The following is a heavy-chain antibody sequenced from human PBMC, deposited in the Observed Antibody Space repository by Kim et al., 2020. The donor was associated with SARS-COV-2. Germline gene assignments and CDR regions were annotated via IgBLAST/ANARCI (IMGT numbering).Heavy chain of an antibody. J-gene: IGHJ4*02. CDR2: ISYDGSNK. V-gene: IGHV3-30*04. Sequence: GGSLRLSCAASGFTFSSYAMHWVRQAPGKGLEWVAVISYDGSNKYYADSVKGRFTISRDNSKNTLYLQMNSLRAEDTAVYYCARETIVVVPAAMEGFDYWGQGTLVTVSS. CDR3: ARETIVVVPAAMEGFDY. D-gene: IGHD2-2*01. CDR1: GFTFSSYA.